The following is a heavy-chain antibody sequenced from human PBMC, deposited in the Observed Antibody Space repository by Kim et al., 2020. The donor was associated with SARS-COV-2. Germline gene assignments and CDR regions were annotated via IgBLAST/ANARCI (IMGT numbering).Heavy chain of an antibody. CDR1: GFTLSTYW. D-gene: IGHD4-17*01. Sequence: GGSLSLSCAGSGFTLSTYWMSWVRQAPGKGLEWVANINQDGSDENYVDSVKGRFTISRDDAKNSLFLQMNSLRAEDTAVYYCARESTETTGGAGGRGTLVTVSS. V-gene: IGHV3-7*03. CDR3: ARESTETTGGA. J-gene: IGHJ4*02. CDR2: INQDGSDE.